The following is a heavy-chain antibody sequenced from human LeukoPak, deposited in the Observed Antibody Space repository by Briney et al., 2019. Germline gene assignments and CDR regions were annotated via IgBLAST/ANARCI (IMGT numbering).Heavy chain of an antibody. CDR2: IYASGST. V-gene: IGHV4-4*07. CDR3: ARTSARGAQFDY. D-gene: IGHD3-10*01. CDR1: GVSISNYY. Sequence: SETLSLTCTASGVSISNYYWSWVRQPAGMGLEWIGRIYASGSTNYNPSLKSRVTMSVDTSNNQFSLNLSSVTAADTAVYYCARTSARGAQFDYWGQGTLVTVSS. J-gene: IGHJ4*02.